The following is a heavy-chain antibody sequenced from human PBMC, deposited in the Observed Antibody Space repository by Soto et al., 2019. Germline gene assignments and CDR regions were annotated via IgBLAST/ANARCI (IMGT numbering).Heavy chain of an antibody. J-gene: IGHJ5*02. CDR3: AKDRVIQLLPIWPDP. CDR1: GFSFNKYG. V-gene: IGHV3-30*18. Sequence: GGALRLSCAASGFSFNKYGMHWVRQAPGKGLEWVAYVSSDGSNQYYADSVKGRFTISRDNSKSTLYLQLDSLRVDDTAVYYCAKDRVIQLLPIWPDPWGQGTLVTVSS. CDR2: VSSDGSNQ. D-gene: IGHD2-2*01.